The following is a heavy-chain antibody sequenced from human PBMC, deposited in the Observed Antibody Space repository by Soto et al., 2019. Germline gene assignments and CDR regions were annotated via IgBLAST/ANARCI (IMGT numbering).Heavy chain of an antibody. CDR2: VIPVFDTA. Sequence: QVQLVQSGAEVKKPGSSVRISCKASGDTFDTYAFTWVRQAPGQGLEWMGGVIPVFDTAHYAQHFQGRVTITADEFWNTAYLELRSLRPEDTAVYYGARGLSASTRDRECSRHTCYVAGGYWGQGTLVTVSS. V-gene: IGHV1-69*01. CDR3: ARGLSASTRDRECSRHTCYVAGGY. D-gene: IGHD3-16*01. J-gene: IGHJ4*02. CDR1: GDTFDTYA.